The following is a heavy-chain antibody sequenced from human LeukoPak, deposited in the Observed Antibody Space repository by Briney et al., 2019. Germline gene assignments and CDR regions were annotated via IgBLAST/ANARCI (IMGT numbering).Heavy chain of an antibody. CDR1: GYTFTGYY. CDR2: INPNSGGT. CDR3: AREYGDYYDAFDI. V-gene: IGHV1-2*02. D-gene: IGHD4-17*01. Sequence: ASVKVSCKASGYTFTGYYMHWVRQAPGQGREWMGWINPNSGGTNYAQKFQGRVTMTRDTSISTAYMELSRLRSDDTAVYYCAREYGDYYDAFDIWGQGTMVTVSS. J-gene: IGHJ3*02.